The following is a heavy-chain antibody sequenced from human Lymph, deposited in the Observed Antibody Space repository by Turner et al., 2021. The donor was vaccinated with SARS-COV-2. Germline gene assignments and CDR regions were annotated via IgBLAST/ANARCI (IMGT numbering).Heavy chain of an antibody. CDR1: GGSIRSYY. D-gene: IGHD1-26*01. CDR2: IYYSGST. V-gene: IGHV4-59*12. Sequence: QVQLQESGPGLVKPSETLSLTCRVSGGSIRSYYWSWIRQPPGKGLEWMGYIYYSGSTNYNTSLKSRVTISVDTSKNQFSLKLSSVTAADTAVYYCARDHVSSGSSLSGDAFDIWGQGTMVTVSS. J-gene: IGHJ3*02. CDR3: ARDHVSSGSSLSGDAFDI.